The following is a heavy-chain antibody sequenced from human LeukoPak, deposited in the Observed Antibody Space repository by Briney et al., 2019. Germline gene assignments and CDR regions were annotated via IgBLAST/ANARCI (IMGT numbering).Heavy chain of an antibody. CDR1: GGSIRCSSYY. V-gene: IGHV4-39*01. CDR2: IYYSGST. D-gene: IGHD6-19*01. Sequence: PSETLSLTCTVSGGSIRCSSYYWGWIRQPPGKGLECIGSIYYSGSTYYNASLKSRGTISVDTSKNQFSLKLNSVTAADTAVYFCARQVVAVAGTGYFDYWGQGTLVTVSS. CDR3: ARQVVAVAGTGYFDY. J-gene: IGHJ4*02.